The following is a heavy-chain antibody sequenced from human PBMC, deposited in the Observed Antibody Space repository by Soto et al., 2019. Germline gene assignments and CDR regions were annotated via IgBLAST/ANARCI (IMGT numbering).Heavy chain of an antibody. CDR2: ITGSGDST. J-gene: IGHJ4*02. V-gene: IGHV3-23*01. D-gene: IGHD6-19*01. CDR3: AKDLQSSGWLRAQCLDY. CDR1: GFTFSSHA. Sequence: EVQLLESGGGLVQPGGSLRLSCAVSGFTFSSHAMSWVRQAPGKGLECVSSITGSGDSTYYADSVKGRFTISRDKSKSTLYLQMNSLRAEDAAVYYCAKDLQSSGWLRAQCLDYWGQGTQVTVSS.